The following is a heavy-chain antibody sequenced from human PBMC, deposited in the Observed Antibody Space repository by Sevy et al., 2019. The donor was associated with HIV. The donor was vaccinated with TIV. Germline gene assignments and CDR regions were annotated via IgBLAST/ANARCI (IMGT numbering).Heavy chain of an antibody. Sequence: SETLSLTCTVSGASIRDSSYYWAWIRQPPGKGLEWVGNIYSYGETYYNSSLKSRVTISVDTSKNQFSLSLASVTAADTAIYFCARSMEQQLDAFDIWGQGTMVTVSS. CDR1: GASIRDSSYY. CDR2: IYSYGET. CDR3: ARSMEQQLDAFDI. D-gene: IGHD6-13*01. J-gene: IGHJ3*02. V-gene: IGHV4-39*01.